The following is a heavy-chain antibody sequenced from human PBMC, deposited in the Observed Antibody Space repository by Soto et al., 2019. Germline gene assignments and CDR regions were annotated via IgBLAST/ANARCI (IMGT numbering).Heavy chain of an antibody. CDR3: ARIRQLLFVS. D-gene: IGHD2-2*01. V-gene: IGHV3-23*01. CDR1: GFTFTRYS. Sequence: PGGSLRLSCAASGFTFTRYSMNWVRQAPGKGLEWVSAIGGTGNTTYYADSVKGRFTIARDNSRDTLYLQMTSLRVEDTAVYYCARIRQLLFVSWGQGTLVTVSS. J-gene: IGHJ4*02. CDR2: IGGTGNTT.